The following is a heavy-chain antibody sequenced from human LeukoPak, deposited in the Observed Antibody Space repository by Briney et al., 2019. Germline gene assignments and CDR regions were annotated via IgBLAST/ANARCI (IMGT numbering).Heavy chain of an antibody. J-gene: IGHJ3*02. CDR2: FDPEDGET. CDR1: GYTLTELS. CDR3: ATAEIQWLVTKRRAAYAFDI. D-gene: IGHD6-19*01. V-gene: IGHV1-24*01. Sequence: ASVKVSCKVSGYTLTELSMHWVRQAPGKGLEWMGGFDPEDGETIYAQKFQGRVTMTEDTSTDTAYMELSSLRSEDTAVYYCATAEIQWLVTKRRAAYAFDIWGQGTMVTVSS.